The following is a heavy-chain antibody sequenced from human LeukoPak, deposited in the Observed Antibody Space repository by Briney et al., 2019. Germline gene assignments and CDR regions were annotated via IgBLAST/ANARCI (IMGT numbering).Heavy chain of an antibody. Sequence: PGESLKISCKGSGYKFSNYWIGWVRQMPGKGLECMGIIYPGDSDTRYSPSFQGQVTISVDKSINTAYLQWRSLKAADTAIYYCARGEITGTPVYYWGQGTLVTVSS. CDR3: ARGEITGTPVYY. J-gene: IGHJ4*02. CDR2: IYPGDSDT. V-gene: IGHV5-51*01. CDR1: GYKFSNYW. D-gene: IGHD1-7*01.